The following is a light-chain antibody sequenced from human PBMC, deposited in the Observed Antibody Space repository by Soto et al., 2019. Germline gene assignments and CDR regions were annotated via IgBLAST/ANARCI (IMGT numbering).Light chain of an antibody. Sequence: DIVMTQSPDSLAVSLGERATINCKSSQSVLYSSNNKNYLAWYQQKPGKAPKLLIYAASSLQSGVPSRFSGSGSGTDFTLTISSLEPEDFAVYYCQQRSNWPPAFGGGTKVDI. CDR2: AAS. J-gene: IGKJ4*01. CDR1: QSVLYSSNNKNY. V-gene: IGKV4-1*01. CDR3: QQRSNWPPA.